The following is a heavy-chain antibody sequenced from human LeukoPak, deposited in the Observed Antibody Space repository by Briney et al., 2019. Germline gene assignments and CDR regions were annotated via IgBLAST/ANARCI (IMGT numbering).Heavy chain of an antibody. J-gene: IGHJ6*03. Sequence: SETLSLTCTVSGGSISSSSYYWGWIRQPPGKGLEWIGSIYYSGSTYYNPSLKSRVTISVDKSKNQFSLKLSSVTAADTAVYYCARVVDTAMRYYYYMDVWGKGTTVTISS. V-gene: IGHV4-39*07. D-gene: IGHD5-18*01. CDR2: IYYSGST. CDR3: ARVVDTAMRYYYYMDV. CDR1: GGSISSSSYY.